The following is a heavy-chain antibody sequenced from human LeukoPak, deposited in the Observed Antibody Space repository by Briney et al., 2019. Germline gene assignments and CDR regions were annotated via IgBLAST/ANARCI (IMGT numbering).Heavy chain of an antibody. Sequence: SETLSLTCTVSGGSISSYYWSWIRQPPGKGLEWIGYIYYSGSTNYNPSLKSRVTISVDTSKNQFSLKLSSVTAADTAVYYCAWKVWGYYYYYMDVWAKGPRSPSP. CDR3: AWKVWGYYYYYMDV. V-gene: IGHV4-59*01. CDR2: IYYSGST. J-gene: IGHJ6*03. D-gene: IGHD1-1*01. CDR1: GGSISSYY.